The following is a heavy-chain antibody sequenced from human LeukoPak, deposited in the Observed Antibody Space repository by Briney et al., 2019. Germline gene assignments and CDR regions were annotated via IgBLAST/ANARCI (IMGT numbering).Heavy chain of an antibody. CDR1: AFTFSSYS. V-gene: IGHV3-21*01. D-gene: IGHD4-17*01. J-gene: IGHJ5*02. CDR2: ISSSCSYI. CDR3: ARDQGYGDSVNWFDP. Sequence: GGSLRLSCAASAFTFSSYSMNWVRPAPGKGLEWGSSISSSCSYIYYADSVKGRFTICRDNAKNSLYLQMNSLRAEDTAVYYCARDQGYGDSVNWFDPWGQGTLVTVSS.